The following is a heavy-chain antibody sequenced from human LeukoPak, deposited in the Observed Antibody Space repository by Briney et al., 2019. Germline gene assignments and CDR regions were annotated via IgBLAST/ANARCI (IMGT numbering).Heavy chain of an antibody. J-gene: IGHJ4*02. CDR1: GGTFSSYA. CDR3: ARFNAPYSTDNSYGLDY. CDR2: IIPIFGTA. D-gene: IGHD5-18*01. Sequence: SVKVSCKASGGTFSSYAISWVRQAPGQGLEWMGGIIPIFGTANYAQKLQGRVTMTTDTSTSTAYMELRSLRSDDTAVYYCARFNAPYSTDNSYGLDYRGQGTLVTVSS. V-gene: IGHV1-69*05.